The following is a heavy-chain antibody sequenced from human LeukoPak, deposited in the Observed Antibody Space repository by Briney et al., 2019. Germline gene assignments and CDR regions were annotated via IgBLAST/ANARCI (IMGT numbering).Heavy chain of an antibody. CDR3: ARDKGGQALIAPLDY. Sequence: GGSLRLSCAASGFTFSSYTMNWVRQALGKGLEWVAHISTTSRAIYYADSVRGRFTVSRDNAKNSLFLQMNSLRDEDTAIYYCARDKGGQALIAPLDYWGQGTMVTVSS. V-gene: IGHV3-48*02. J-gene: IGHJ4*02. CDR2: ISTTSRAI. CDR1: GFTFSSYT. D-gene: IGHD3-16*01.